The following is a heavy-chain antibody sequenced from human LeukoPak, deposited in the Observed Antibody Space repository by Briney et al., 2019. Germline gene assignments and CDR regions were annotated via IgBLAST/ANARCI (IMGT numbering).Heavy chain of an antibody. J-gene: IGHJ2*01. CDR1: GGSISSYY. CDR3: ARGSSGGSRYYLDL. D-gene: IGHD1-14*01. V-gene: IGHV4-4*07. CDR2: LYAGGST. Sequence: SETLSLTCTVSGGSISSYYWSWIRQPAGKGLEWIGRLYAGGSTNYNPSLKSRVTVSVDTSKNQFSLRLSSVTAADTAVFYCARGSSGGSRYYLDLWGRGTLVTVSS.